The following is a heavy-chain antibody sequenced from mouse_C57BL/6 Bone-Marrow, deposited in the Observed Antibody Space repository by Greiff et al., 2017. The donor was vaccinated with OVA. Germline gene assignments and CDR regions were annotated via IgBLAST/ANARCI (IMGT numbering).Heavy chain of an antibody. J-gene: IGHJ2*01. CDR1: GYTFTDHT. CDR3: ARSAAYSGEGRYFDY. CDR2: IYPRDGST. V-gene: IGHV1-78*01. Sequence: VQLQQSDAELVKPGASVKISCKVSGYTFTDHTIHWMKQRPEQGLEWIGYIYPRDGSTKYNEKFKGKATLTADKSSSTAYMQLNSLTSEDSAVYCGARSAAYSGEGRYFDYWGQGTTLTVSS. D-gene: IGHD2-10*01.